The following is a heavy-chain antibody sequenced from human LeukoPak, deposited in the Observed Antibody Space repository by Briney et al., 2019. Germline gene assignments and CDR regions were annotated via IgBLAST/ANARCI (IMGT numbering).Heavy chain of an antibody. CDR1: GFTFDDYA. Sequence: SLRLSCAASGFTFDDYAMHWVRQAPGKGLEWVSGISWNSGSIGYADSVKGRFTISRDNAKNSLYLQMNSLRAEDTALYYCAKDISGAGNFDYWGQGTLVTVSS. J-gene: IGHJ4*02. V-gene: IGHV3-9*01. CDR3: AKDISGAGNFDY. CDR2: ISWNSGSI. D-gene: IGHD3-10*01.